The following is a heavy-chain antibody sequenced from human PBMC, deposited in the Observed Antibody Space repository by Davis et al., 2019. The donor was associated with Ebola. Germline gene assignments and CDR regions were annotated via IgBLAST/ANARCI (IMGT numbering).Heavy chain of an antibody. CDR3: VTFFEMATTFIDY. CDR2: INPSGGST. CDR1: GYSFTNYG. D-gene: IGHD5-24*01. V-gene: IGHV1-46*01. Sequence: AASVKVSCKASGYSFTNYGVNWVRQAPGQGLEWMGIINPSGGSTSYAQKFQGRVTMTRDTSTSTVYMELSSLRSEDTAVYYCVTFFEMATTFIDYWGQGTLVTVSS. J-gene: IGHJ4*02.